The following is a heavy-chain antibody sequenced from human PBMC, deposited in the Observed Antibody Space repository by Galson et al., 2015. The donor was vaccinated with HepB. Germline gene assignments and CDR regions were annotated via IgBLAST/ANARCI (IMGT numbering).Heavy chain of an antibody. J-gene: IGHJ6*02. V-gene: IGHV1-18*01. CDR2: ISAYNGNT. D-gene: IGHD3-22*01. CDR1: GYTFTSYG. CDR3: ARDDQGWLTNYYYYGMDV. Sequence: SVKVSCKASGYTFTSYGISWVRQAPGQGLEWMGWISAYNGNTNYAQKLQGRVTMTTDTSTSTAYMELRSLRSDDTAVYYCARDDQGWLTNYYYYGMDVWGQGTTVTVSS.